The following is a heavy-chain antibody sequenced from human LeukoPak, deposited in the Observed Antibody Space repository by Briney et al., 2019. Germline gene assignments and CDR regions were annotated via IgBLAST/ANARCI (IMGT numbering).Heavy chain of an antibody. CDR2: SWYGGS. J-gene: IGHJ3*02. D-gene: IGHD6-19*01. Sequence: PGKSLTLSCETSGFSLWRHGMHRVRQAPGKGLEWVGVSWYGGSDYADSVKGRFTVSRNIFKNTMYLQVNSLRVEDTALYYCAREQATSGAAGAFDIWGQGTVVTVSS. V-gene: IGHV3-33*01. CDR3: AREQATSGAAGAFDI. CDR1: GFSLWRHG.